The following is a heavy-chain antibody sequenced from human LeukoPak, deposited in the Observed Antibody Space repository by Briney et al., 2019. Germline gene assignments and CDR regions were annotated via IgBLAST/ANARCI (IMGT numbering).Heavy chain of an antibody. J-gene: IGHJ5*02. CDR1: GYTFTSYG. D-gene: IGHD3-22*01. CDR2: ISAYNGNT. V-gene: IGHV1-18*01. Sequence: ASVKVSCMASGYTFTSYGISWVRQAPGQGLEWMGWISAYNGNTNYAQKLQGRVTMTTDTSTSTAYMELRSLRSDDTAVYYCARVALQYYYDSSGYYYLGHWGQGTLVTVSS. CDR3: ARVALQYYYDSSGYYYLGH.